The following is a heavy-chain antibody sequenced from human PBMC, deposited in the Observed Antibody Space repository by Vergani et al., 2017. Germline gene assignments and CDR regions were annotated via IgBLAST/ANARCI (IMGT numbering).Heavy chain of an antibody. CDR1: GYTFTGYY. V-gene: IGHV1-2*02. Sequence: QVQLVQSGAEVKKPGASVTVSCRASGYTFTGYYMHWVPQAPGQGIEWMGWTNPNSGGTQYAQKFQGRITVTRDTSISTAFMDLSRLRPDDSAIYYCASDTTFMAITDTGGSGCMDVWGKGTTVTVSS. CDR3: ASDTTFMAITDTGGSGCMDV. CDR2: TNPNSGGT. D-gene: IGHD6-19*01. J-gene: IGHJ6*03.